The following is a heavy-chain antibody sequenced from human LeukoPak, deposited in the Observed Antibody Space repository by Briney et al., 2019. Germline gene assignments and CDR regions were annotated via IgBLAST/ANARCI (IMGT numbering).Heavy chain of an antibody. Sequence: GSLRLSCAASGFTFSSYGMHWVRQAPGKGLEWVSTISGSGGTTYYADSVKGRFTISRDNSKNTLFLQMNSLRAEDTAVYYCAKDRLPMVRGVDYWGQGTLVTVSS. V-gene: IGHV3-23*01. J-gene: IGHJ4*02. D-gene: IGHD3-10*01. CDR3: AKDRLPMVRGVDY. CDR1: GFTFSSYG. CDR2: ISGSGGTT.